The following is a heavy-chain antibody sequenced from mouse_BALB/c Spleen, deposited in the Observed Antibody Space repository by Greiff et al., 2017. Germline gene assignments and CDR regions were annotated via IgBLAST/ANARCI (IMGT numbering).Heavy chain of an antibody. Sequence: EVKVVESGGGLVQPGGSLRLSCATSGFTFSDFYMEWVRQPPGKRLEWIAASRNKANDYTTEYSASVKGRFIVSRDTSQSILYLQMNALRAEDTAIYYCAREHSGGYFDVWGAGTTVTVSS. CDR2: SRNKANDYTT. CDR1: GFTFSDFY. CDR3: AREHSGGYFDV. V-gene: IGHV7-1*02. J-gene: IGHJ1*01.